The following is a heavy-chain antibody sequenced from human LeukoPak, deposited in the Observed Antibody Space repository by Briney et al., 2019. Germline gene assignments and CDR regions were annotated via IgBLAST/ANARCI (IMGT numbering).Heavy chain of an antibody. CDR3: AKKVGATFWFDP. J-gene: IGHJ5*02. Sequence: SQTLSLTCTVSGGSISSGSYYWSWIRQPAGKGLEWIGRIYTSGSTNYNPSLKSRVTMSVDTSKNQFSLKLSSVTAADTAVYYCAKKVGATFWFDPWGQGTLVTVSS. CDR2: IYTSGST. D-gene: IGHD1-26*01. V-gene: IGHV4-61*02. CDR1: GGSISSGSYY.